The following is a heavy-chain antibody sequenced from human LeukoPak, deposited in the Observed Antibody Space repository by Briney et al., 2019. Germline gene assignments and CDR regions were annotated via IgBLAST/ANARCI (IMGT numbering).Heavy chain of an antibody. Sequence: GGSLRLSCAASGFTFSSYSMNWVRQAPGKGLEWVSSISSSSSYIYYADSVKGRFTISRDNAKNSLYLQMNSLRAEDTAVYYCASTSSGYYPINFDYWGQGALVTVSS. D-gene: IGHD3-22*01. V-gene: IGHV3-21*01. CDR1: GFTFSSYS. CDR3: ASTSSGYYPINFDY. CDR2: ISSSSSYI. J-gene: IGHJ4*02.